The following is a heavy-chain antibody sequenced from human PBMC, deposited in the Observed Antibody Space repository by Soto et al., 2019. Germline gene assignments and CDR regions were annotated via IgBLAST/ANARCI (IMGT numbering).Heavy chain of an antibody. V-gene: IGHV1-69*12. CDR1: GGTFSSYA. Sequence: QVQLVQSGAEVKKPGSSVKVSCKASGGTFSSYAISWVRQAPGQGLEWMGGIIPIFGTANYAQKFQGRVTITADESTSTAYMELSSLRSEDTAVYYCARDGMVRGGDYYGMDVWGQGTTVTVSS. CDR2: IIPIFGTA. J-gene: IGHJ6*02. CDR3: ARDGMVRGGDYYGMDV. D-gene: IGHD3-10*01.